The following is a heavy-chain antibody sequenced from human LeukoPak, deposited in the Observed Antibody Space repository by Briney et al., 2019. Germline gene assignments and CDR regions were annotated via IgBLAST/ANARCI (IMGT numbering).Heavy chain of an antibody. CDR2: IRYDGGNK. J-gene: IGHJ4*02. D-gene: IGHD4-23*01. CDR3: AKAGGGGEDY. CDR1: GFAFSSYG. V-gene: IGHV3-30*02. Sequence: GGSLRLSCAASGFAFSSYGMHWVRQAPGKGLEWVAFIRYDGGNKYYADSVKGRFTISRDNSKNTLYLQMNSLRAEDTALYYCAKAGGGGEDYWGQGTLVTVSS.